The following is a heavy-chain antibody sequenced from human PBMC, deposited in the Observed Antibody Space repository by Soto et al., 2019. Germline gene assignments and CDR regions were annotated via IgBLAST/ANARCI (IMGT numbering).Heavy chain of an antibody. Sequence: SVTGSCKASGGTFSSYAISWVRQAPGQGLEWMGGIIPIFGTANYAQKFQGRVTITADDSTSTAYMELSSLRSEDTAVYYCARECTMVRGGDHYYGRDVCRQGTTVIVSS. J-gene: IGHJ6*02. CDR1: GGTFSSYA. D-gene: IGHD3-10*01. V-gene: IGHV1-69*13. CDR2: IIPIFGTA. CDR3: ARECTMVRGGDHYYGRDV.